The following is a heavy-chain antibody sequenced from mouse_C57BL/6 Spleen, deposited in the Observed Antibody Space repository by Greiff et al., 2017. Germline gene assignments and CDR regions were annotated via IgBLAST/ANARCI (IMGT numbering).Heavy chain of an antibody. CDR2: ISSGSSTI. V-gene: IGHV5-17*01. CDR3: ARTTLWDYFDY. CDR1: GFTFSDYG. Sequence: EVQLQESGGGLVKPGGSLKLSCAASGFTFSDYGMHWVRQAPEKGLEWVAYISSGSSTIYYADTVKGRFTISRDNAKNTLFLQMTSLRSEDTAMXYCARTTLWDYFDYWGQGTTLTVSS. J-gene: IGHJ2*01. D-gene: IGHD6-1*01.